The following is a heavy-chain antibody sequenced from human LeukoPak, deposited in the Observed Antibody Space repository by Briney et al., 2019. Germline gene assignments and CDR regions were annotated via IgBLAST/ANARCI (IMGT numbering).Heavy chain of an antibody. V-gene: IGHV4-4*07. CDR3: ARGIYCSGGSCYSGFDY. D-gene: IGHD2-15*01. CDR2: IYTSGST. J-gene: IGHJ4*02. CDR1: GASIRNYY. Sequence: SETLSLTCTVSGASIRNYYWNWIRQPPGKGLEWIGRIYTSGSTNYNPSLKSRVTMSVDTSKNQFSLKLSSVTAADTAVYYCARGIYCSGGSCYSGFDYWGQGTLVTVSS.